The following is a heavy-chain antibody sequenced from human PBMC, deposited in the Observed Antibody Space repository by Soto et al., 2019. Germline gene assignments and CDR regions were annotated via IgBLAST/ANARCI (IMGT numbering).Heavy chain of an antibody. Sequence: QVQLQESGPGVVKPSETLSLTCTVSGGSISPFYWSWVRQPPGKGLEWIGYLYYSGNTNYKPSLKSRVTISVDASKNQVSLRVTSVTAADTAVYYCARVGGVAARTFDYWGQGTVVTVSS. J-gene: IGHJ4*02. CDR1: GGSISPFY. CDR2: LYYSGNT. CDR3: ARVGGVAARTFDY. D-gene: IGHD2-15*01. V-gene: IGHV4-59*01.